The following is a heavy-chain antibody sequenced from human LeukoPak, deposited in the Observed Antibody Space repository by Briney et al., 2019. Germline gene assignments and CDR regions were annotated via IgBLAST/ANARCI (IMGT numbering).Heavy chain of an antibody. Sequence: SETLSLTCSVSGGSFNNPYWTWLRQPPGKGLEWIGYISFSGTTNYNPSLKSRVAISLDTSNNQFSLKLTSVTAADTAVYYCARILPTTGANWGNFYYYMDVWGKGTTVTVSS. CDR2: ISFSGTT. V-gene: IGHV4-59*11. D-gene: IGHD7-27*01. J-gene: IGHJ6*03. CDR1: GGSFNNPY. CDR3: ARILPTTGANWGNFYYYMDV.